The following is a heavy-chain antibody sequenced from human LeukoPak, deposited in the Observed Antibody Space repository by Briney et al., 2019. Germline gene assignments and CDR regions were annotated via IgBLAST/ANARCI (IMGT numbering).Heavy chain of an antibody. CDR3: ARDRPGRYCSTISCYSASPFDP. J-gene: IGHJ5*02. CDR1: GGTVSRYA. D-gene: IGHD2-2*02. Sequence: ASVKVSCKASGGTVSRYAISWVRQAPGQGLEWMGGTIPLFGTANYAQKFQGGVTITADESTGTAYMELSSLRSEDTAVYYCARDRPGRYCSTISCYSASPFDPWGQGTLVTVSS. V-gene: IGHV1-69*13. CDR2: TIPLFGTA.